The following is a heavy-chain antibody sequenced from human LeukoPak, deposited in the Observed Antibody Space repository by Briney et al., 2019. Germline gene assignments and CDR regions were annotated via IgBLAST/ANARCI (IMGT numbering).Heavy chain of an antibody. Sequence: GGSLRLSCAASGFTFSSYSMNWVRQAPGKGLEWVSYISSSSSTIYYADSVKGRFTISRDNAKNSLYLQMNSLRAEDTAVYYCTFGVVIIRGVFPLDYWGQGTLVTVSS. CDR3: TFGVVIIRGVFPLDY. CDR1: GFTFSSYS. J-gene: IGHJ4*02. V-gene: IGHV3-48*01. D-gene: IGHD3-3*01. CDR2: ISSSSSTI.